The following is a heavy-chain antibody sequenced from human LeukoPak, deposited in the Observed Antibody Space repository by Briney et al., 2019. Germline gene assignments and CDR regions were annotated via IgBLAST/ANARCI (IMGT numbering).Heavy chain of an antibody. CDR1: GFTFSSYG. CDR3: AKDGGTQYSLDY. J-gene: IGHJ4*02. Sequence: HPGGSLRLSCAASGFTFSSYGMHWVRQAPGKGLEWVAVIWYDGSNKYYADSVKGRFTISRDNSKNTLYLQMNSLRAEDTAVYYCAKDGGTQYSLDYWGQGTLVTVSS. D-gene: IGHD5-18*01. CDR2: IWYDGSNK. V-gene: IGHV3-30*02.